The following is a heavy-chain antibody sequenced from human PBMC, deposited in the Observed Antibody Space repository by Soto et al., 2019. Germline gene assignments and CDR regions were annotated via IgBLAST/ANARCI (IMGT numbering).Heavy chain of an antibody. Sequence: PGESLKISCKGSGYSFTSYWISWVRQMPGKGLEWMGRIDPSDSYTNHSPSFQGHVTISADKSISTAYLQWSSLKASDTAMYYCARDIVVVPAAIFSLGMDVWGQGTTVTVSS. V-gene: IGHV5-10-1*01. D-gene: IGHD2-2*02. CDR2: IDPSDSYT. CDR1: GYSFTSYW. CDR3: ARDIVVVPAAIFSLGMDV. J-gene: IGHJ6*02.